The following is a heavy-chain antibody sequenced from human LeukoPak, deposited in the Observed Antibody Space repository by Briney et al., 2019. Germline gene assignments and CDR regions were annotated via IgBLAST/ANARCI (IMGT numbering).Heavy chain of an antibody. V-gene: IGHV4-59*02. D-gene: IGHD2-21*02. CDR3: AREHIVVVTATSGSGWFDP. CDR1: GGSVSSYY. Sequence: SETLSLTCTVSGGSVSSYYWSWIRQPPGKGLEWIGYIYYSGSTNYNPSLKSRVTISVDTSKNQFSLKLSSVTAADTAVYYCAREHIVVVTATSGSGWFDPWGQGTLVTVSS. CDR2: IYYSGST. J-gene: IGHJ5*02.